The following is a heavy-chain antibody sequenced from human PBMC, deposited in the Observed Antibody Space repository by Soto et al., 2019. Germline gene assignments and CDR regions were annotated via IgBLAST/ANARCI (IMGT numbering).Heavy chain of an antibody. CDR1: GGTFSSYA. CDR2: IIPIFGTA. CDR3: ARDLEYFDWRGSFDY. J-gene: IGHJ4*02. V-gene: IGHV1-69*13. D-gene: IGHD3-9*01. Sequence: VKVSCKASGGTFSSYAISWVRQAPGQGLEWMGGIIPIFGTANYAQKFQGRVTIAADESTSTAYMELSSLRSEDTAVYYCARDLEYFDWRGSFDYWGQGTLVTVSS.